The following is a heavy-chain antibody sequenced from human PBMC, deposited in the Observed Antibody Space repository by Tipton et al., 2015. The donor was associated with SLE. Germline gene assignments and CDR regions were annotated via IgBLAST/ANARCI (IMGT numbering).Heavy chain of an antibody. CDR1: GGSISGYY. CDR3: ARVHAAGDYDSSGFSN. V-gene: IGHV4-59*08. J-gene: IGHJ4*02. Sequence: TLSLTCTVSGGSISGYYWSWIRQPPGKGLEWIGYIYSSGSTDYNPSLNSRVTISVDTSKNQFSLNLRSLTAADTAVYYCARVHAAGDYDSSGFSNWGQGTLVTVSS. D-gene: IGHD3-22*01. CDR2: IYSSGST.